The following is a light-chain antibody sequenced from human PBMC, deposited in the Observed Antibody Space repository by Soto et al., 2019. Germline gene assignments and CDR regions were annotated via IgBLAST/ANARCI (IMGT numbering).Light chain of an antibody. Sequence: DIQMTQSPSTLSASVGDGVTITCRASQSISSWLAWYQQKPGKAPKLLIYDASSLESGVPSRFSGSGSGTEFTLTISSLQPDDFATYYCQQYNSYPGTFGQGTKGDIK. CDR1: QSISSW. CDR2: DAS. CDR3: QQYNSYPGT. V-gene: IGKV1-5*01. J-gene: IGKJ1*01.